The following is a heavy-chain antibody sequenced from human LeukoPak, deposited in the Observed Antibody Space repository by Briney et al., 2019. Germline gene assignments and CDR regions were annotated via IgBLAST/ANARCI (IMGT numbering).Heavy chain of an antibody. Sequence: GGSLRLSCAASGFTFSSYGMHWVRQAPGKGLEWVAVIWYDGSNKYYADSVKGRFTISRDNSKNTLYLQMNRLRAEDTAVYYCARDLEVAGTMCGYWGQGTLVTVSS. D-gene: IGHD6-19*01. CDR2: IWYDGSNK. V-gene: IGHV3-33*01. J-gene: IGHJ4*02. CDR1: GFTFSSYG. CDR3: ARDLEVAGTMCGY.